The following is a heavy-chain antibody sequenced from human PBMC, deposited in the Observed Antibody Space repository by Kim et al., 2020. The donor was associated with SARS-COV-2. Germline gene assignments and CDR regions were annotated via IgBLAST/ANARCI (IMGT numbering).Heavy chain of an antibody. V-gene: IGHV4-59*01. J-gene: IGHJ4*02. D-gene: IGHD3-16*01. CDR3: ARARAGGVIWFDY. Sequence: YNPSLKSRVTISVDTSKNQFSLKLSSVTAADTAVYYCARARAGGVIWFDYWGQGTLVTVSS.